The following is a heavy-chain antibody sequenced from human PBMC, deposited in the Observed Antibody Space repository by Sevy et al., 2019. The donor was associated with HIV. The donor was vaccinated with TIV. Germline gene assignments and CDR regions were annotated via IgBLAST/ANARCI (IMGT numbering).Heavy chain of an antibody. D-gene: IGHD6-19*01. CDR3: ARGGAVAGYYYYGMDV. Sequence: GGSLILSCAASGFTFSSYEMNWVRQAPGKGLEWVSYISSSGSTIYYADSVKGRFTISRDNAKNSLYLQMNSLRAEDTAVYYCARGGAVAGYYYYGMDVWGQGTTVTVSS. V-gene: IGHV3-48*03. CDR2: ISSSGSTI. J-gene: IGHJ6*02. CDR1: GFTFSSYE.